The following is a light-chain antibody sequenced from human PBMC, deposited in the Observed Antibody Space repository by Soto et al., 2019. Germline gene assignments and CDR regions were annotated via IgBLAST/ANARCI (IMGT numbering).Light chain of an antibody. J-gene: IGKJ4*01. CDR1: QSVRSY. V-gene: IGKV3-20*01. CDR2: DAS. CDR3: QQYGSSPLT. Sequence: DIVMTQSQDSLAVSLGERATINCKSSQSVRSYLAWYQHKHGQAPRLLIYDASNRATGIPARFSGSGSGTDFTLTISRLEPEDFVVYFCQQYGSSPLTFGGGTKVDI.